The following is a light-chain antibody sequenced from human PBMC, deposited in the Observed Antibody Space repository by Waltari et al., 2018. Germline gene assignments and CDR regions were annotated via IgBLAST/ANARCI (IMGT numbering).Light chain of an antibody. J-gene: IGLJ3*02. Sequence: QSALTQPRSVSGSPGQSVTISCPGTSNDVGASTYPSWHQQHPGKAPKLIIHDVPKRPSGVPDRFSGSKSGNTASLTISGLQGEDEADYYCCSYTGSHTLLFGGGTKLTVL. V-gene: IGLV2-11*01. CDR2: DVP. CDR3: CSYTGSHTLL. CDR1: SNDVGASTY.